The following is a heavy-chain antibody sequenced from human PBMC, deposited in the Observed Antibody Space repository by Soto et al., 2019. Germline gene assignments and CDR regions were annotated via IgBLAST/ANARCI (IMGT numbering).Heavy chain of an antibody. CDR2: IYHSGNP. Sequence: QMQLQESGSGLVKPSQTLSLICAVSGDSIGSGGYSWNWIRQPPGKGLEWIGHIYHSGNPHYSPSLKGRVTISGDRSKNEFSLILTSVTAADTAVYYCARGPLWDTDGYYLDYWGQGILVTVSS. J-gene: IGHJ4*02. D-gene: IGHD3-22*01. V-gene: IGHV4-30-2*01. CDR3: ARGPLWDTDGYYLDY. CDR1: GDSIGSGGYS.